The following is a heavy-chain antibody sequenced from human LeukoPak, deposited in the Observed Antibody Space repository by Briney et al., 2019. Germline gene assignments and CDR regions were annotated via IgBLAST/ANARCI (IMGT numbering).Heavy chain of an antibody. CDR1: GFSFRSYA. Sequence: GGSLRLSCAASGFSFRSYAMSWVRQAPGMGLEWVSAISGSGGTTDYADSVKGRFTISRDNSKNTLYLQMNSLRAEDTAVYYCATAAGADFFDYWGQGALVTVSS. D-gene: IGHD3-3*01. CDR3: ATAAGADFFDY. CDR2: ISGSGGTT. J-gene: IGHJ4*02. V-gene: IGHV3-23*01.